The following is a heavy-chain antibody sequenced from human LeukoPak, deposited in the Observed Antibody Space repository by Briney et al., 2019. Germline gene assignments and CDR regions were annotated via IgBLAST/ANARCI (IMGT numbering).Heavy chain of an antibody. D-gene: IGHD2-2*01. Sequence: ASVKVSCKASGGTFSSYDINWVRQATGQGLEWMGWMNPNSGNTGYARKFQGRVTMTRNTSISTAYMELSSLRSEDTAVYYCARGTSFDAFDIWGQGTMVTVSS. V-gene: IGHV1-8*02. CDR1: GGTFSSYD. J-gene: IGHJ3*02. CDR3: ARGTSFDAFDI. CDR2: MNPNSGNT.